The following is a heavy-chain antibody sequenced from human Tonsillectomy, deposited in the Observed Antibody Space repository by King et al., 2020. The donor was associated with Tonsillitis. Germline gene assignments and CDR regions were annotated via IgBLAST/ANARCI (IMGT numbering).Heavy chain of an antibody. CDR3: SSDPRLLDY. V-gene: IGHV3-11*01. CDR1: GFTFSDHY. Sequence: VQLVESGGGLAKPGGSLRLSCEASGFTFSDHYMSWIRQAPGRGLEWLSYISGSGSVIFYADSVKGRFTISRDNAKNSLYLQMNSLRAEDTAIYYCSSDPRLLDYWGQGTLVTVSS. J-gene: IGHJ4*02. CDR2: ISGSGSVI. D-gene: IGHD5-18*01.